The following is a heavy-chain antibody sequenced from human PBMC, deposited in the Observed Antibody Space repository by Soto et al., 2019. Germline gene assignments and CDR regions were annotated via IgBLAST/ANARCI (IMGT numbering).Heavy chain of an antibody. Sequence: ASVKVSCKASGYTFTSYGISWVRQAPGQGLEWMGWISAYNGNTNYAQKLQGRVTMTTDTSTSTAYMELSSLRSEDTAVYYCASGQSGGDYYYYYGMDVWGQGTTVTVSS. CDR1: GYTFTSYG. J-gene: IGHJ6*02. CDR2: ISAYNGNT. D-gene: IGHD3-16*01. V-gene: IGHV1-18*01. CDR3: ASGQSGGDYYYYYGMDV.